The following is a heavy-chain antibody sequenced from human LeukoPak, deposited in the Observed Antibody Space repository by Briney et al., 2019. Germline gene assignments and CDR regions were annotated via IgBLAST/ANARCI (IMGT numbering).Heavy chain of an antibody. Sequence: PGGSLRPSCAASGFTSSSYGMHWVRQAPGKGLEWVALIWYDGSNKYYADSVKGRFTISRDNSKNTLYLQMNSLRAEDTALYYCARRYSSAWNFDSWGQGTLVTVSS. CDR2: IWYDGSNK. V-gene: IGHV3-33*01. CDR1: GFTSSSYG. J-gene: IGHJ4*02. D-gene: IGHD6-19*01. CDR3: ARRYSSAWNFDS.